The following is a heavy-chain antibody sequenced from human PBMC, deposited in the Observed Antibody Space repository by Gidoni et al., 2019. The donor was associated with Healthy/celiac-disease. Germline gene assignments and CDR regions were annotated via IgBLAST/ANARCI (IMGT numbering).Heavy chain of an antibody. J-gene: IGHJ4*02. CDR2: SRGSGGST. CDR1: GFTFSSYA. CDR3: AKEGVVGKEKYYFDY. V-gene: IGHV3-23*01. D-gene: IGHD2-15*01. Sequence: EVQLLESGGGLVQPGGSLRLSCAASGFTFSSYAMSWVRQAPGKGLEWVSASRGSGGSTYYAESVKGRFTISRDNSKNTLYLQMNSLRAEDTAVYYCAKEGVVGKEKYYFDYWGQGTLVTVSS.